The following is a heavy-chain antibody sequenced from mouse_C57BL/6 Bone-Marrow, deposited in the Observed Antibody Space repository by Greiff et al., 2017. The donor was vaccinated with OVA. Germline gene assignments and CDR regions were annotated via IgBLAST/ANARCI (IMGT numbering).Heavy chain of an antibody. D-gene: IGHD1-1*01. Sequence: QVQLQQPGAELVKPGASVKVSCKASGYTFTSYWMHWVKQRPGQGLEWIGRIHPSDSDTNYNQKFKGKATLTVDKSSSTAYMQLSSLTSEDSAVYYCASGFYYGSSPFAYWGQGTLVTVSA. CDR3: ASGFYYGSSPFAY. CDR1: GYTFTSYW. J-gene: IGHJ3*01. V-gene: IGHV1-74*01. CDR2: IHPSDSDT.